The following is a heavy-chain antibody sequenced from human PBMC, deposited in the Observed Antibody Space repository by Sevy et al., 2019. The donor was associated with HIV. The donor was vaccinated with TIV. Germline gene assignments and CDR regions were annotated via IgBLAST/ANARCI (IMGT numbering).Heavy chain of an antibody. CDR3: ARVWWSADYYYGMDV. CDR2: MNPNSGNT. D-gene: IGHD2-21*01. Sequence: ASVKVSCKASGYTFTSYDINWVRQATGQGLEWMGWMNPNSGNTGYAQKFQGRVTMTRNTSISTAYMELSSLRSEDTAVYYCARVWWSADYYYGMDVWGQRTTVTVSS. CDR1: GYTFTSYD. J-gene: IGHJ6*02. V-gene: IGHV1-8*01.